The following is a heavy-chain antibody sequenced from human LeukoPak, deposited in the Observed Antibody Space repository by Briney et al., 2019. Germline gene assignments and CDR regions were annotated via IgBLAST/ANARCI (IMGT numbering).Heavy chain of an antibody. CDR1: GGSVSSGAYS. Sequence: PSQTLSLTCAVSGGSVSSGAYSWTWIRQPPGEGLEWIGSFSHSGSTSYNPSLESRVTISVDTSKNQFSLKLSSVTAADTAVYYCARDPPWRMTTVWNDYWGQGTLVTVSS. D-gene: IGHD4-17*01. V-gene: IGHV4-30-2*01. J-gene: IGHJ4*02. CDR3: ARDPPWRMTTVWNDY. CDR2: FSHSGST.